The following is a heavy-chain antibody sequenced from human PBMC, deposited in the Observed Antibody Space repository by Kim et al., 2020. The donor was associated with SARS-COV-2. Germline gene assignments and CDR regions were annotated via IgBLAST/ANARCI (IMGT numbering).Heavy chain of an antibody. CDR2: ISSSSYT. CDR1: GFTFSDYY. Sequence: GGSLRLSCAASGFTFSDYYMSWIRQAPGKGLEWVSYISSSSYTNYADSVKGRFTISRDNAKNSLYLQMNSLRAEDTAVYYCARDSPLGGIYYYYGMDVWGQGTTDTVSS. D-gene: IGHD3-16*01. V-gene: IGHV3-11*06. J-gene: IGHJ6*02. CDR3: ARDSPLGGIYYYYGMDV.